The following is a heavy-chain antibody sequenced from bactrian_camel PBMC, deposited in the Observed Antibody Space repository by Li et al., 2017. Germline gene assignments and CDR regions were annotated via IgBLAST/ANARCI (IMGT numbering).Heavy chain of an antibody. J-gene: IGHJ4*01. CDR2: VDSGYTDTT. V-gene: IGHV3S66*01. D-gene: IGHD5*01. CDR1: GYTDDHKYYEHAY. Sequence: VQLVESGGGSVEAGGSLRLACVHSGYTDDHKYYEHAYMAWFRQAPGKEREGVASVDSGYTDTTYYADSVKGRFTISHDSAKNTVYLTLNNLKPEGTAPYYCAARLWGCDFGLGLGTQVTVS.